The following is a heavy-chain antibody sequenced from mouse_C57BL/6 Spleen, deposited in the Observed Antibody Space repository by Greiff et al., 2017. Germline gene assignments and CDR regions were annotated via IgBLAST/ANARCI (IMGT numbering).Heavy chain of an antibody. CDR3: ARYTRGNPYYAMDY. J-gene: IGHJ4*01. CDR2: IRNKANGYTT. CDR1: GFTFTDYY. D-gene: IGHD2-1*01. V-gene: IGHV7-3*01. Sequence: EVHLVESGGGLVQPGGSLSLSCAASGFTFTDYYMSWVRQPPGKALEWLGFIRNKANGYTTEYSASVKGRFTISRDNSQSILYLQMNALRADDSATYACARYTRGNPYYAMDYWGQGTSVTVSS.